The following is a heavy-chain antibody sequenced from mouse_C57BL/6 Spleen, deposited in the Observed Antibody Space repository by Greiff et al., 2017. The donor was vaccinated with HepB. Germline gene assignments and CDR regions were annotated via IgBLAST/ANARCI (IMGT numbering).Heavy chain of an antibody. J-gene: IGHJ3*01. CDR3: TTWAYYGRAWFAY. D-gene: IGHD2-10*01. V-gene: IGHV14-4*01. CDR1: GFNIKDDY. Sequence: EVQLQQSGAELVRPGASVKLSCTASGFNIKDDYMHWVKQRPEQGLEWIGWIDPENGDTEYASKFQGKATITADTSSNTAYLQLSSLTSEDTAVYCCTTWAYYGRAWFAYWGQGTLVTVSA. CDR2: IDPENGDT.